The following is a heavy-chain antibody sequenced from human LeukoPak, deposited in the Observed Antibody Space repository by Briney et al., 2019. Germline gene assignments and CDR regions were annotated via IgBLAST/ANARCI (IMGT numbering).Heavy chain of an antibody. Sequence: PSETLSLTCAVYGGSFSGYYWSWVRQAPGKGLEWVANIKQDGSEKYYVDSVKGRFTISRDNAKNSLYLQMNSLRAEDTAVYYCASQRGMWDYWGQGTLVTVSS. V-gene: IGHV3-7*01. D-gene: IGHD6-13*01. CDR1: GGSFSGYY. CDR3: ASQRGMWDY. J-gene: IGHJ4*02. CDR2: IKQDGSEK.